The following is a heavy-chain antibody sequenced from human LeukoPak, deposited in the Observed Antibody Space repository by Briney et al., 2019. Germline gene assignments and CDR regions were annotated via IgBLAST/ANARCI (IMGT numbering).Heavy chain of an antibody. CDR3: ARVGRSGYYGEY. J-gene: IGHJ4*02. Sequence: PGGSLRLSCAASGFTFTRYWMAWVRQAPGKGLEWVANIKQDGSEQYHVDSVRGRFTMSRDNTKNIVFLQMDSLRVEDTAVYYCARVGRSGYYGEYWGQGTTVTVSS. D-gene: IGHD3-3*01. V-gene: IGHV3-7*01. CDR1: GFTFTRYW. CDR2: IKQDGSEQ.